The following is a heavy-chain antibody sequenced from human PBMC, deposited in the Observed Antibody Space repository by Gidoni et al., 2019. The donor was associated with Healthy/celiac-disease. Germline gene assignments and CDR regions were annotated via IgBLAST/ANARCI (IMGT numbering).Heavy chain of an antibody. Sequence: QVQLVESGGGLVKPGGSLRLSCAASGFTFSDYYMSWIRQAPGKGLEWVSYISSSSSYTNYADSVKGRFTISRDNAKNSLYLQMNSLRAEDTAVYYCARDSPQRADAFDIWGQGTMVTVSS. CDR1: GFTFSDYY. V-gene: IGHV3-11*05. J-gene: IGHJ3*02. CDR2: ISSSSSYT. CDR3: ARDSPQRADAFDI.